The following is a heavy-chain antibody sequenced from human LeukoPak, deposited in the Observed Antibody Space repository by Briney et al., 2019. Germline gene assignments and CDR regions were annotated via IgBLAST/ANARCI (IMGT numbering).Heavy chain of an antibody. CDR2: IIPIFGIA. Sequence: SVKVSCKASGGTFSSYAISWVRQAPGQGLEWMGRIIPIFGIANYAQKFHGRVTITADKSTSTAYMELSSLRSEDTAVYYCARERGYSGSYCFDYWGQGTLVTVSS. D-gene: IGHD1-26*01. J-gene: IGHJ4*02. V-gene: IGHV1-69*04. CDR1: GGTFSSYA. CDR3: ARERGYSGSYCFDY.